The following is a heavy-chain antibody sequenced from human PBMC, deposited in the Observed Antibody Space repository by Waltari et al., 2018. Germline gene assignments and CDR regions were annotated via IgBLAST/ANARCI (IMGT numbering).Heavy chain of an antibody. CDR3: ARDPPHDFWSGYPPVDY. D-gene: IGHD3-3*01. V-gene: IGHV1-69*10. J-gene: IGHJ4*02. CDR2: IIPILGIA. CDR1: GGTFSSYA. Sequence: QVQLVQSGAEVKKPGSSVKVSCKASGGTFSSYAISWVRQAPGQGLEWMGGIIPILGIANYEQKFQGRGTITADKSTSTAYMELSSLRSEDTAVYYCARDPPHDFWSGYPPVDYWGQGTLVTVSS.